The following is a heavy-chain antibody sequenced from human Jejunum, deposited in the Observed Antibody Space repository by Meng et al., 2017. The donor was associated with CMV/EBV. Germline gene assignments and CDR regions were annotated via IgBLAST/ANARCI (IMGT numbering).Heavy chain of an antibody. Sequence: VRLQRWAAGWLKPPGTLSLSCDVPGGSIRNDQWWSWVRQAPGKGLEWIGEIYHSGRTNYNPSVKSRVSMSVDKSQNHFSLRLSSVTAADTAVYYCTTLYGDSISWGQGTLVTVSS. CDR2: IYHSGRT. J-gene: IGHJ4*02. D-gene: IGHD4-17*01. CDR3: TTLYGDSIS. V-gene: IGHV4-4*03. CDR1: GGSIRNDQW.